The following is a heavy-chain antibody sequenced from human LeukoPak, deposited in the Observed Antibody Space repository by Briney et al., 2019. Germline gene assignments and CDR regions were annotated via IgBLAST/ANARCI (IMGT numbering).Heavy chain of an antibody. CDR2: ISYDGSNK. J-gene: IGHJ1*01. CDR1: GFTFSSYA. V-gene: IGHV3-30-3*01. Sequence: GGSLRLSCAASGFTFSSYAMHWVRQAPGKGLEWVAVISYDGSNKYYADSVKGRFTISRDNSKNTLYLQMNSLRAEGTAVYYCAKDRRKSSASAAEYFQHWGQGTLVTVSS. D-gene: IGHD5-24*01. CDR3: AKDRRKSSASAAEYFQH.